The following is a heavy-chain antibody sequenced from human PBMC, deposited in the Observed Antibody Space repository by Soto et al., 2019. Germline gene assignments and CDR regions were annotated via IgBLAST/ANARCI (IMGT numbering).Heavy chain of an antibody. CDR1: GFSLTTRAVG. J-gene: IGHJ4*02. Sequence: QITLKESGPTLVKPTQTLTLTCAFSGFSLTTRAVGVGWIRQPPGKALEWLAVIYWDDDKRYSPSLKSRVSXTXDXFKKQVVLTMTNMDHVATATYYCAHTATSGTWAFDYWGQGILVTVSS. CDR2: IYWDDDK. CDR3: AHTATSGTWAFDY. V-gene: IGHV2-5*02. D-gene: IGHD1-26*01.